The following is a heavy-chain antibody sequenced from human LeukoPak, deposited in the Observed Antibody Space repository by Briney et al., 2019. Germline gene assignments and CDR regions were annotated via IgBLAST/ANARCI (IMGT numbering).Heavy chain of an antibody. V-gene: IGHV3-33*06. J-gene: IGHJ3*02. D-gene: IGHD2-15*01. Sequence: GGSLRLSCAASGFTSSSYGMHWVRQAPGKGLEWVAVIWYDGSNKYYADSVKGRFTISTDNSKNTLYLQMNSLRAEDTAVYYCAKDNTPFGSSVVKKLGGAFDIWGQGTRVTVSS. CDR3: AKDNTPFGSSVVKKLGGAFDI. CDR2: IWYDGSNK. CDR1: GFTSSSYG.